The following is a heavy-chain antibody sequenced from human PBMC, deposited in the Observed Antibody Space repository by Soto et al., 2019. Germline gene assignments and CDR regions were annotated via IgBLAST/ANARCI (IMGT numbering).Heavy chain of an antibody. V-gene: IGHV4-39*01. CDR2: IYYSGST. D-gene: IGHD2-2*02. J-gene: IGHJ4*02. Sequence: SETLSLTCTVSGGSITSSYYWGWIRQPPGKGLEWIGSIYYSGSTYCNPSLKSRVTISVDTSKNQFSLKLSPVTAADTAVYYCATIPATTILTDYWGQGTLVTVSS. CDR1: GGSITSSYY. CDR3: ATIPATTILTDY.